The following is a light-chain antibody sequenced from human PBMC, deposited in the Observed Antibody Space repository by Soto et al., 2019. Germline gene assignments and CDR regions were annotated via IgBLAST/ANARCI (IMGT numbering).Light chain of an antibody. Sequence: QSALTQPASVSGSPGQSITISCTGTSSDVGSYNLVSWYQQHPGKSPKRMIDEGSKLLSWVSNRLYGSKSGNTTSLKISGLHAEDEADYYCCSYSGSSTSWVFGGGTKLTVL. CDR2: EGS. J-gene: IGLJ3*02. CDR3: CSYSGSSTSWV. CDR1: SSDVGSYNL. V-gene: IGLV2-23*01.